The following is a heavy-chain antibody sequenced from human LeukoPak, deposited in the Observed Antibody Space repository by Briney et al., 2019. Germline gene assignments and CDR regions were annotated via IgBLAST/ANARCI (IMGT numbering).Heavy chain of an antibody. CDR1: GFTFSSYG. D-gene: IGHD3-22*01. CDR2: IWYGGSNK. CDR3: ARGGYDSSGYYYPIDY. J-gene: IGHJ4*02. Sequence: GGSLRLSCAASGFTFSSYGMHWVRQAPDKGLEWVAVIWYGGSNKYYADSVKGRFTISRDNSKNTLYLQMNSLRAEDTAVYYCARGGYDSSGYYYPIDYWGQGTLVTVSS. V-gene: IGHV3-33*08.